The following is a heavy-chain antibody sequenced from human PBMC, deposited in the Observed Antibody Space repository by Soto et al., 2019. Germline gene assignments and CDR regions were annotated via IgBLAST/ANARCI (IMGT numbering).Heavy chain of an antibody. Sequence: QVQLQESGPGLVKPSQTLSLTCTVSGGSISSGDYYWSWIRQPPGKGLEWIGYIYYSGSTYYNPSLKSRVTTCAATSQLQFSPKLSSVTAADTAVYYCARASPVVTDVWGQGTTVTVSS. V-gene: IGHV4-30-4*01. D-gene: IGHD5-18*01. CDR3: ARASPVVTDV. CDR1: GGSISSGDYY. J-gene: IGHJ6*02. CDR2: IYYSGST.